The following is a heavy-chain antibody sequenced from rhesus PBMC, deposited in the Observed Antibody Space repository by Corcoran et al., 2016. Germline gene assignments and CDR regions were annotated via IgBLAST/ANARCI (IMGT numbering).Heavy chain of an antibody. CDR3: ARREYYYSGSLGDYGLDS. J-gene: IGHJ6*01. V-gene: IGHV4-57*02. CDR2: ISGSGGNT. D-gene: IGHD3-16*01. Sequence: QLQLQESGPGLVKPSETLSLTCAVSGGSIRSSNRWSGVRQPPGKGLGGVGRISGSGGNTSYNPSLKSRVTRSTDPSKNQFSLKLNSVTAADTAVYYCARREYYYSGSLGDYGLDSWGQGVVVTVSS. CDR1: GGSIRSSNR.